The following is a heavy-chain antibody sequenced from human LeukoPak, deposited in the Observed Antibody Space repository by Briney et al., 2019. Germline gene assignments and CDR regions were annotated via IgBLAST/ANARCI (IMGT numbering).Heavy chain of an antibody. J-gene: IGHJ4*02. V-gene: IGHV1-58*02. CDR3: AAKLAYGGNTGDY. D-gene: IGHD4-23*01. CDR1: GFTFTSSS. CDR2: IVVGSGNT. Sequence: SVKVSCKASGFTFTSSSMQWVRQARGQRREGIGWIVVGSGNTNYAQKFQERVTITRDMSTSTAYMELSSLRSEDTAVYYCAAKLAYGGNTGDYWGQGTLVTVSS.